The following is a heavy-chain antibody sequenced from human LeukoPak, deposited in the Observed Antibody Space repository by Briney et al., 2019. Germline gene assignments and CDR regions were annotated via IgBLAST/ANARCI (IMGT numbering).Heavy chain of an antibody. CDR2: FDPEDGET. D-gene: IGHD5-18*01. CDR1: GYTLTELS. V-gene: IGHV1-24*01. J-gene: IGHJ4*02. CDR3: ATGGYSYGYGPSDY. Sequence: ASVKVSCKVSGYTLTELSMHWVRQAPGKELEWMGGFDPEDGETIYAQKFQGRVTMTEDTSTDTAYMELSSLRSEDTAVYYCATGGYSYGYGPSDYWGQGTLVTVSS.